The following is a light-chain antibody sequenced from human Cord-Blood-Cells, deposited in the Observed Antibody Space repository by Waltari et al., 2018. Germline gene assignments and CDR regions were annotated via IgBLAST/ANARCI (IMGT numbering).Light chain of an antibody. V-gene: IGKV1-5*01. CDR2: DAS. CDR3: QQYNSYSVYT. CDR1: QSISSW. J-gene: IGKJ2*01. Sequence: DIQMTQSPSTLSASVGDRVTITCRASQSISSWLAWYQQKPGKAPKLLIYDASSLESGVRSRFSGSGSGTEFTLTISSLQPDDFATYYCQQYNSYSVYTFGQGTKLEIK.